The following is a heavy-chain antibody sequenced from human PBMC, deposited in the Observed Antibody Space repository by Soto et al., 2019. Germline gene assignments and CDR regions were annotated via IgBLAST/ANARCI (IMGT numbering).Heavy chain of an antibody. V-gene: IGHV1-69*13. D-gene: IGHD6-6*01. Sequence: GASVKVSCKACGGTFSSYAISWVRQAPGQGLEWMGGIIPIFGTANYAQKFQGRVTITADESTSTAYMELSSLRSEDTAVYYCARSLGAARYYYYGMDVWGQGTTVTVSS. CDR2: IIPIFGTA. CDR3: ARSLGAARYYYYGMDV. J-gene: IGHJ6*02. CDR1: GGTFSSYA.